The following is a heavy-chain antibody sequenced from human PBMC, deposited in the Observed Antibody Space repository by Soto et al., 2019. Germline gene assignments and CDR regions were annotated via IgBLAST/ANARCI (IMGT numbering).Heavy chain of an antibody. J-gene: IGHJ6*02. CDR3: AREGGSSLLSYSFHYYYGMDV. CDR2: ISSSSSTI. D-gene: IGHD1-26*01. CDR1: GFTFSSYS. V-gene: IGHV3-48*02. Sequence: GGSLRLSCAASGFTFSSYSMNWVRQAPGKGLEWVSYISSSSSTIYYADSVKGRFTISRDNAKNSLYLQMNSLRDEDTAVYYCAREGGSSLLSYSFHYYYGMDVWGQGTTVTVSS.